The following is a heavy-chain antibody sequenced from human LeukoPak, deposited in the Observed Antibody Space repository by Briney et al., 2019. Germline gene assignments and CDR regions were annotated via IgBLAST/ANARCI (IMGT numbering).Heavy chain of an antibody. Sequence: PSETLSLTCTVSGGSISGYYWSWIRQPPGKGLEWIGYIYYSGNTNCNPSLKSRVTISVDTSKNQFSLKLSSVTAADTAVYYCARHADWGWRYFDLWGRGTLVTVSS. CDR2: IYYSGNT. CDR1: GGSISGYY. J-gene: IGHJ2*01. CDR3: ARHADWGWRYFDL. V-gene: IGHV4-59*08. D-gene: IGHD7-27*01.